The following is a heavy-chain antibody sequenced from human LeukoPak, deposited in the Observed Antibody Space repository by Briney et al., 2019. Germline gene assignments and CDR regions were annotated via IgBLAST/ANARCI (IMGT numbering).Heavy chain of an antibody. CDR3: ARHSQRAGLDFDY. D-gene: IGHD2-15*01. CDR1: GGSISSYY. J-gene: IGHJ4*02. Sequence: SETLSLTCTVSGGSISSYYWSWIRQPPGKRLEWIGYIYYSGSTNYNPSLKSRVTIPIDTSKNQFYLKLSSVTAADTAVYYCARHSQRAGLDFDYWGQGTLVTVPS. V-gene: IGHV4-59*08. CDR2: IYYSGST.